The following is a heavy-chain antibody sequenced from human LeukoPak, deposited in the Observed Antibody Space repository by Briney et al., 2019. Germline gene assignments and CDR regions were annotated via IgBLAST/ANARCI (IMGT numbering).Heavy chain of an antibody. Sequence: PSETLSLTCTVSGVSISSYYWSWIRQPAGKGLEWIGRIHTSGSTNYNPSLKSRVTMSVDTSKNQFSLKLSSVTAADTALYYCARVSGYDWESFYDYWGQGSLVTVSS. CDR3: ARVSGYDWESFYDY. D-gene: IGHD5-12*01. V-gene: IGHV4-4*07. CDR1: GVSISSYY. J-gene: IGHJ4*02. CDR2: IHTSGST.